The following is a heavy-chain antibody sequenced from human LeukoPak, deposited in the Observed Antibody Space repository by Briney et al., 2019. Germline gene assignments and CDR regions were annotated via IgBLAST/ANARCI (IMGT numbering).Heavy chain of an antibody. V-gene: IGHV3-53*01. J-gene: IGHJ5*02. D-gene: IGHD2-2*01. Sequence: PGGSLRLSCAASGFTVSSNYMSWVRQAPGKGLEWVSVIYSGGSTYYADSVKGRFTISRDNSKNTLYLQMNSLRAEDTAVYYCARHGLVVVPAATDSPPYNWFDPWGQGTLVTVSS. CDR3: ARHGLVVVPAATDSPPYNWFDP. CDR2: IYSGGST. CDR1: GFTVSSNY.